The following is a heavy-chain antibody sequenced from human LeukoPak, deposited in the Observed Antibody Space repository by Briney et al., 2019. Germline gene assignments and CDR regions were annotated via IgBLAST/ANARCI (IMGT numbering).Heavy chain of an antibody. D-gene: IGHD5-12*01. CDR2: IIPILGIA. Sequence: ASVKVSCKASGGTFSSYAISWVRQAPGQGLERMGRIIPILGIANYAQKFQGRVTITTDKSTSTAYMELSSLRSEDTAVYYCAREVATNLYGMDVWGQGTTVTVSS. V-gene: IGHV1-69*04. CDR3: AREVATNLYGMDV. CDR1: GGTFSSYA. J-gene: IGHJ6*02.